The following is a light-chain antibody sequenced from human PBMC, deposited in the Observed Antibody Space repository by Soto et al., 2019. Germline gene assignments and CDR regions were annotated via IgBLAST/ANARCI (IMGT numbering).Light chain of an antibody. Sequence: EIVLTQSLGTLSLSPGERATLSCRASQSVTTTYLAWYQQKPGQAPRLLISGASTRATGIPDRFSASGSGTDFTLTISRLEPEDFAVYYCQQHGSSPFTFGPGTKVDIK. CDR1: QSVTTTY. CDR2: GAS. V-gene: IGKV3-20*01. CDR3: QQHGSSPFT. J-gene: IGKJ3*01.